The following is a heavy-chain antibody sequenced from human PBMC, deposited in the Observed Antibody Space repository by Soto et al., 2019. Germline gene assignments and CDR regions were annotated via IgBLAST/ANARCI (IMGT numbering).Heavy chain of an antibody. CDR1: GYNLTQYW. V-gene: IGHV5-10-1*01. CDR2: IDPSDSYS. J-gene: IGHJ5*02. CDR3: ARGVFDP. Sequence: SLAIACKAFGYNLTQYWRDWVSQTPGKGLQWMGRIDPSDSYSDYGPSFQGHVRICCDRSLNTVFLHWTSLHASDSGFYFCARGVFDPWGQRTLVTVCS. D-gene: IGHD3-10*01.